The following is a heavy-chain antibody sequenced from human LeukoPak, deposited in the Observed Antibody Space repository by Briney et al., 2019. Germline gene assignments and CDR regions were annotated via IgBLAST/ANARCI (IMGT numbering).Heavy chain of an antibody. CDR3: ARGYYGSGSAPDY. Sequence: GGSLRLSCAASGFPFSSYDMHWARQATGRGLEWVSDIGTSGDTYYPGSVRGRFTISRENAKNSLYLQMNSLRAGDTAVYYCARGYYGSGSAPDYWGQGTLVTVSS. CDR1: GFPFSSYD. V-gene: IGHV3-13*01. D-gene: IGHD3-10*01. CDR2: IGTSGDT. J-gene: IGHJ4*02.